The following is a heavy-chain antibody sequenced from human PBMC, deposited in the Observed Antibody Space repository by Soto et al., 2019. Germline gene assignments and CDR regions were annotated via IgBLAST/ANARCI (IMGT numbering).Heavy chain of an antibody. CDR3: GRGLFAGDY. CDR1: GYTFTSSY. CDR2: INPLGGST. V-gene: IGHV1-46*03. J-gene: IGHJ4*02. D-gene: IGHD3-16*01. Sequence: QVQLVQSGAEVKKPGASVKVSCKASGYTFTSSYIHWVRQAPGQGLEWMAIINPLGGSTNYAQQCQGRVTVPMDTSASTVYMELSSLRSEDTAVYYCGRGLFAGDYWGQGPLVTVSS.